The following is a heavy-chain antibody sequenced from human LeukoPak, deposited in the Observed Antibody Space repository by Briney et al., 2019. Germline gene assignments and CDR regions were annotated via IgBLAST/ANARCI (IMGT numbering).Heavy chain of an antibody. J-gene: IGHJ4*02. D-gene: IGHD1-14*01. Sequence: PGGSLRLSCIASGFSFSLYGMHWVRQVPDKGLEWVAVISYDGSDKYYADSVRGRFTISRDNSKNTLYLQMNSLRGEDTAVYYCVRRKQEDYWGQGTLVTVSS. CDR2: ISYDGSDK. V-gene: IGHV3-30*03. CDR1: GFSFSLYG. CDR3: VRRKQEDY.